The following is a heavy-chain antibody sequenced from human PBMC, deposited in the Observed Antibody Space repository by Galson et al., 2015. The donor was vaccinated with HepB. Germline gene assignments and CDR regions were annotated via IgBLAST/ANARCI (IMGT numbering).Heavy chain of an antibody. Sequence: PALVKPTQTLTLTCTFSGFSLSTSGVAVGWIRQPPGKALEWLTLVYWDDDKRYSPSLKSRLTITKDTSRNQVVLTLTNMDPVDSATYYCAHGRGYGGYDFDYWGQGTLSPSLQ. CDR2: VYWDDDK. D-gene: IGHD5-12*01. CDR3: AHGRGYGGYDFDY. V-gene: IGHV2-5*02. CDR1: GFSLSTSGVA. J-gene: IGHJ4*02.